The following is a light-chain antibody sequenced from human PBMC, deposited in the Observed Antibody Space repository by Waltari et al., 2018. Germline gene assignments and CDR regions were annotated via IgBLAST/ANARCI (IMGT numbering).Light chain of an antibody. CDR2: EVS. V-gene: IGLV2-11*01. CDR1: GTAVGGYYY. CDR3: CSYAGDYSWI. J-gene: IGLJ2*01. Sequence: QSALTQPRSVSGSPGQSVTISCTGSGTAVGGYYYVPWYQQHPGKAPKLMLDEVSKRPSGVPDRFSGSKSGNTASLTISGLQAEDEADYYCCSYAGDYSWIFGGGTKVTVL.